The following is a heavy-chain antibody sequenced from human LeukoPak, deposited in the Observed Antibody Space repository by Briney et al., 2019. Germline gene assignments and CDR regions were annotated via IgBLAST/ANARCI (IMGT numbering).Heavy chain of an antibody. Sequence: GGSLRLSCAASGFTFSSYWMHWVRQAPGKGLVWVSRINSDGSSTTYADSVKGRFTISRDNAKNTLYLQMNSLRAEDTAIYYCARQYSYDSSGYYPWDYWGQGTLVTVSS. CDR2: INSDGSST. J-gene: IGHJ4*02. V-gene: IGHV3-74*01. D-gene: IGHD3-22*01. CDR3: ARQYSYDSSGYYPWDY. CDR1: GFTFSSYW.